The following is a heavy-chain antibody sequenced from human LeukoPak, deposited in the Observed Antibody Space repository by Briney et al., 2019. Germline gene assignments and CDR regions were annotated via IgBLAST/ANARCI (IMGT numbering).Heavy chain of an antibody. CDR1: GFTFSSYA. J-gene: IGHJ4*02. CDR2: ISYDGSNK. V-gene: IGHV3-30-3*01. CDR3: ARDAPLREEQQLLSPSDFDY. Sequence: PGGSLRLSCAASGFTFSSYAMHWVRQAPGKGLEWVAVISYDGSNKYYADSVKGRFTISRDNSKNTLYLQMNSLRAEDTAVYYCARDAPLREEQQLLSPSDFDYWGQGTLVTVSS. D-gene: IGHD6-13*01.